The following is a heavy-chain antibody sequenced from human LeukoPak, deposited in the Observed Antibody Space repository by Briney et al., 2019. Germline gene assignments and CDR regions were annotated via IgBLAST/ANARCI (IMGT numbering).Heavy chain of an antibody. Sequence: SETLSLTCTVSGGSISSYYWSWIRQPAGKGLEWIGRIYTSGSTNYNPSLKSRVTMSVDTSKNQFSLKLSSGTAADTAVYYCARDRDYGDYEGGAFDIWGQGTMVTVSS. V-gene: IGHV4-4*07. CDR1: GGSISSYY. CDR2: IYTSGST. CDR3: ARDRDYGDYEGGAFDI. J-gene: IGHJ3*02. D-gene: IGHD4-17*01.